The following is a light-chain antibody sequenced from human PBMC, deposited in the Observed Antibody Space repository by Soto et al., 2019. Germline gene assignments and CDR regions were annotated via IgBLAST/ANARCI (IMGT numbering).Light chain of an antibody. CDR3: AAWDDSLNGCV. CDR1: SSNIGTYR. V-gene: IGLV1-44*01. J-gene: IGLJ1*01. CDR2: SDN. Sequence: QSALTQPPSASGTPGQRVTISCSGSSSNIGTYRVSWYQHFPGTAPRLLIHSDNQRPSGVPDRFSASKSGASASLAISGLQSEDEAYFYCAAWDDSLNGCVFGTGTKVTVL.